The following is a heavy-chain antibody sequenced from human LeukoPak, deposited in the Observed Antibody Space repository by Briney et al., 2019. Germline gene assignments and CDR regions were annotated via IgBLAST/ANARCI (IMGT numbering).Heavy chain of an antibody. D-gene: IGHD3-10*01. J-gene: IGHJ6*03. CDR1: GASISSSNYY. CDR2: IYYSGST. V-gene: IGHV4-39*02. CDR3: ARVVDLVRGVLGYIDV. Sequence: SETLSVTCTVSGASISSSNYYLGWIRQPPGKGLEWIGSIYYSGSTYYTPSLKSRVTISVGTSKNQFSLKMSSVTAADTAVYYCARVVDLVRGVLGYIDVWGKGTTVTISS.